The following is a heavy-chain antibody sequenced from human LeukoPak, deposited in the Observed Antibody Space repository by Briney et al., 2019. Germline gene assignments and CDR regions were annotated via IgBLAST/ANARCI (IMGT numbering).Heavy chain of an antibody. CDR2: ININTGNP. D-gene: IGHD5-18*01. J-gene: IGHJ4*02. CDR3: VSQPYSYGEFYFDY. CDR1: GCTFTSYA. V-gene: IGHV7-4-1*02. Sequence: GASVKVSCKASGCTFTSYAMNWVRQAPGQGLEWMGWININTGNPTYAQGFTGRFVFSLDTSVNTAFLQISSLKAEDTAVYYCVSQPYSYGEFYFDYWGQGTLVTVSS.